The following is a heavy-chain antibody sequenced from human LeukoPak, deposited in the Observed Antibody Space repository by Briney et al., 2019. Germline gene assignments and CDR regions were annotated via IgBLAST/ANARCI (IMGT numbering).Heavy chain of an antibody. Sequence: PSETLSLTCAVSGGSISSRNWWSWVRQPPGKGLEWIGEIYHSGSTNYNPSLKSRVTISVGKSKNQFSLKLSSVTAADTAVYYCARNGYDSSGYPWGQGTLVTVSS. CDR3: ARNGYDSSGYP. D-gene: IGHD3-22*01. CDR1: GGSISSRNW. V-gene: IGHV4-4*02. J-gene: IGHJ5*02. CDR2: IYHSGST.